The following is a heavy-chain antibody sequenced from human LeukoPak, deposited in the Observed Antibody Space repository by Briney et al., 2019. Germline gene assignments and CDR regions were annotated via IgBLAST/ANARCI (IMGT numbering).Heavy chain of an antibody. CDR1: GGSISSISNY. D-gene: IGHD3-3*01. V-gene: IGHV4-39*01. J-gene: IGHJ4*02. CDR3: ATHGRFLEWLIDY. Sequence: SESLTLTCTVSGGSISSISNYWGWLRQPPGKELEWFGSIYSSGTTYYNPSLRRRVTISIDTSKNQFSLRINSVTTSDTSVYYCATHGRFLEWLIDYWGQGTLVTVSS. CDR2: IYSSGTT.